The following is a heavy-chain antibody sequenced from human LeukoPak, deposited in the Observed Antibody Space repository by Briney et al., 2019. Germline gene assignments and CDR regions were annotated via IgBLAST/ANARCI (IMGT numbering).Heavy chain of an antibody. CDR1: GGTFSSYA. V-gene: IGHV1-69*06. D-gene: IGHD3-10*01. CDR2: IIPIFGTA. Sequence: GASVKVSCKASGGTFSSYAISWVRQAPGQGLEWMGGIIPIFGTANYAQKFQGRVTITADKSTSTAYMELSSLRAEDTAVYYCAKDLRLTYYYGSGNTRTTYYYYYYMDVWGKGTTVTISS. CDR3: AKDLRLTYYYGSGNTRTTYYYYYYMDV. J-gene: IGHJ6*03.